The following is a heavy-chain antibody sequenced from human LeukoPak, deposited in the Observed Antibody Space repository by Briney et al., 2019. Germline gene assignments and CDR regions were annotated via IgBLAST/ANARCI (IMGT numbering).Heavy chain of an antibody. CDR3: ARGPRRGDGYKHFDY. CDR2: IIPMFGTA. D-gene: IGHD5-24*01. V-gene: IGHV1-69*06. J-gene: IGHJ4*02. Sequence: GASVKVSCKASGYTFTSYGISWVRQGPGQGIEWMGGIIPMFGTANYAQKFQGRVTITADKSTSTDYMELSSLRSEDTAVYYCARGPRRGDGYKHFDYWGQGTLVTVSS. CDR1: GYTFTSYG.